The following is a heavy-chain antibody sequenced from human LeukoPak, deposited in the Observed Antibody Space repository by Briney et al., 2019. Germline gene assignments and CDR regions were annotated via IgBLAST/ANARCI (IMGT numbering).Heavy chain of an antibody. CDR1: GFTFSNYA. V-gene: IGHV3-48*04. CDR3: ARGYTCGY. J-gene: IGHJ4*02. D-gene: IGHD5-18*01. CDR2: ISHSGSTI. Sequence: GRSLRLSCAASGFTFSNYAMNWVRQAPGKGLEWVSHISHSGSTIYYSDSVKGRFTISRDNAKNSLYLQMNSLRAEDTAVYYCARGYTCGYWGQGTLVIVSS.